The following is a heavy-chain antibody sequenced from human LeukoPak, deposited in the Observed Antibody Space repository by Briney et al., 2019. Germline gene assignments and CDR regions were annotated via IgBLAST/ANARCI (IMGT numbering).Heavy chain of an antibody. CDR2: IYPGDSDT. CDR3: ASPARKYYYDSSGHHRSDAFDI. Sequence: GESLKISCKGSGYRFTSYWIGWVRQMPGKGLEWMGIIYPGDSDTRYSPSFQGQVTISADKSISTAYLQWSSLKASDTAMYYCASPARKYYYDSSGHHRSDAFDIWGQGTMVTVSS. J-gene: IGHJ3*02. D-gene: IGHD3-22*01. V-gene: IGHV5-51*01. CDR1: GYRFTSYW.